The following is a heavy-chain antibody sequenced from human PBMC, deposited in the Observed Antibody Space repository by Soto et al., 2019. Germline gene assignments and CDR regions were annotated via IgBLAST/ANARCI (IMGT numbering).Heavy chain of an antibody. CDR3: ARKLLGDCTSTSCYYGLDV. Sequence: SETLSLTCTVSGGSISSSSSYWGWIRQPPGKGLEWLGSIYYSGTTYYNPSLKSRVTVSVDTSKNQFSLKLTSTTAADTARYYCARKLLGDCTSTSCYYGLDVWGQGTTVT. D-gene: IGHD2-2*01. V-gene: IGHV4-39*01. CDR1: GGSISSSSSY. J-gene: IGHJ6*02. CDR2: IYYSGTT.